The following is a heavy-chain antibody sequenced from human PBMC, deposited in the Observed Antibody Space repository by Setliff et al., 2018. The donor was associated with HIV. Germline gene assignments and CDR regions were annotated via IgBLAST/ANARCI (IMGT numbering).Heavy chain of an antibody. CDR2: ISASGINT. CDR3: ASGRGEYSSGWYRNALDI. D-gene: IGHD6-19*01. V-gene: IGHV1-18*01. CDR1: GYTFINYH. J-gene: IGHJ3*02. Sequence: GASVKVSCKASGYTFINYHITWVRQAPGQGLEWVGSISASGINTNYTQGRVTMTTDTSTSTAYMELRSLRSDDTAVYYCASGRGEYSSGWYRNALDIWGQGTMVTVSS.